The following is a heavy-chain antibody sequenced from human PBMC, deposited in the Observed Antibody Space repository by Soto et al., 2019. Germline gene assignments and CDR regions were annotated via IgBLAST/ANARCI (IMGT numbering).Heavy chain of an antibody. CDR1: GFIFNSRY. Sequence: EVQLVESGGGLVQPGGSLRLSCAASGFIFNSRYMSWVRQAPGKGLEWVANINQDGSDKRFVDSVKGRFTISRDNARNSLYLQINSLRVEDTAVYYCARVESGSYDYWGQGALVTVSS. J-gene: IGHJ4*02. V-gene: IGHV3-7*01. CDR2: INQDGSDK. CDR3: ARVESGSYDY. D-gene: IGHD1-26*01.